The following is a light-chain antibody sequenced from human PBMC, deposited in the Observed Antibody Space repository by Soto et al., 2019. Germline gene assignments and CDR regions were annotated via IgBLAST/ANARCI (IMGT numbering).Light chain of an antibody. V-gene: IGKV3-20*01. CDR3: QKYGSSPRP. J-gene: IGKJ1*01. CDR2: GAS. Sequence: EIVLTQSPGTLSLSPGERATLSCRASQSVSSSYLAWYQQKPGQAPRLLIYGASSRATGIPDRFSGSGSGTDFTLTISRLEPEDFAVYYYQKYGSSPRPFGPGTKVEIK. CDR1: QSVSSSY.